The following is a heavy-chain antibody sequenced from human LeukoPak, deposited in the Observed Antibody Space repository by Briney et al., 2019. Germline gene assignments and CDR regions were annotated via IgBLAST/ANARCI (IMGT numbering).Heavy chain of an antibody. CDR2: ISANNGET. V-gene: IGHV1-18*01. CDR3: ARVPPSAHQLLSSDY. CDR1: GGTFSSYA. D-gene: IGHD2-2*01. Sequence: AAVKDSCNASGGTFSSYAISSVRQAPGQGLEWMAWISANNGETRYAQNLQGRVTMTTDTSTSTAYMELRSLRSDDTAVYYCARVPPSAHQLLSSDYWGQGT. J-gene: IGHJ4*02.